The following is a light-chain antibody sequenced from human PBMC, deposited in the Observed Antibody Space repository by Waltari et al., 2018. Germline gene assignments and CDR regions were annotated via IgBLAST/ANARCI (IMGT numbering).Light chain of an antibody. J-gene: IGKJ1*01. CDR1: QSSRTS. Sequence: EIVLTQSPASVSLSPGERVTLYCRASQSSRTSLAWYQQNPGQAPRLLIYSAYDGATGIPDSFSGSGSGTDLTLTISSLEPEDSAVYYCQQRSSWPRTFGQGTKVEIK. V-gene: IGKV3-11*01. CDR3: QQRSSWPRT. CDR2: SAY.